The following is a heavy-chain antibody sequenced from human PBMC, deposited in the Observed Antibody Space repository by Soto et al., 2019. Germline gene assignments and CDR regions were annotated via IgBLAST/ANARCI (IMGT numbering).Heavy chain of an antibody. V-gene: IGHV4-59*08. CDR1: GGSISSYY. J-gene: IGHJ4*02. CDR3: ARGYFSYFDY. D-gene: IGHD1-1*01. CDR2: IYYSGST. Sequence: SETLSLTCTVSGGSISSYYWSWIRQPPGKGLEWIGYIYYSGSTNYNPSLKSRVTISVDTSKNQFSLKLSSVTAADTAVYYCARGYFSYFDYWGQGTLVTVSS.